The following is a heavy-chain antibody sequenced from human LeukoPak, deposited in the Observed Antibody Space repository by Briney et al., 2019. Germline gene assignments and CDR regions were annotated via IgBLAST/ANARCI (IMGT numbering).Heavy chain of an antibody. V-gene: IGHV3-23*01. CDR2: IFGSGDVT. J-gene: IGHJ4*02. D-gene: IGHD1-14*01. CDR3: AKDRVPDSRWDIDY. Sequence: GSLRLSCAGSGFSFSTYTMNWVRQAPGKGLEWVSGIFGSGDVTYYADSVKGRFTTSRDNSKNTVYLQMNSLRDEDTAVYYCAKDRVPDSRWDIDYWGQGTLVTVSS. CDR1: GFSFSTYT.